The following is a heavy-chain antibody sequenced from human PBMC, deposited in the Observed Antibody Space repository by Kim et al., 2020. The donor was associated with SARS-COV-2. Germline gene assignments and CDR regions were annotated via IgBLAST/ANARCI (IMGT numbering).Heavy chain of an antibody. Sequence: LSLTCAASGFTFSYYGMHWVRQAPGKGLEWVAVISYDGSNKDYVDSVKGRFTISRDNSKNTLYLQMNSLRAEDTAVYYCAKDRKTYFYGSDVLGQAT. CDR3: AKDRKTYFYGSDV. J-gene: IGHJ6*02. V-gene: IGHV3-30*18. CDR1: GFTFSYYG. CDR2: ISYDGSNK.